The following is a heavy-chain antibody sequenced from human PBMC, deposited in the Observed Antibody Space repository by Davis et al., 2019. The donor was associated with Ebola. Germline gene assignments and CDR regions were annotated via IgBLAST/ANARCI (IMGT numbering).Heavy chain of an antibody. D-gene: IGHD4-17*01. CDR1: GYTFTSYG. V-gene: IGHV1-18*01. J-gene: IGHJ4*02. CDR2: ISAYNGNT. CDR3: TSTYGDYGDY. Sequence: ASVKVSCKASGYTFTSYGISWVRQAPGQGLEWMGWISAYNGNTNYAQKLQGRVTMTTDTSTSTACMELRSLRSDDTAVYYCTSTYGDYGDYWGQGTLVTVSS.